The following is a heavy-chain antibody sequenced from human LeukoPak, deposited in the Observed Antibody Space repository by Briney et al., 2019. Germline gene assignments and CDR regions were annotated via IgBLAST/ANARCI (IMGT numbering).Heavy chain of an antibody. J-gene: IGHJ6*03. D-gene: IGHD2-15*01. CDR3: ARSVEGYCSGGSCYSYYYYMDV. Sequence: SQTLSLTCTVSGGSISSGSYYWSWIRQPAGKGLEWIGRIYTSGSTNYNPSLKSRVTISVDTSKNQFSLKLSSVTAADTAVYYCARSVEGYCSGGSCYSYYYYMDVWGKGTTVTVSS. CDR2: IYTSGST. V-gene: IGHV4-61*02. CDR1: GGSISSGSYY.